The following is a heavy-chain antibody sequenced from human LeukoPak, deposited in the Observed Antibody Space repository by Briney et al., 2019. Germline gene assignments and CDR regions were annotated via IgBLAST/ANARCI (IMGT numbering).Heavy chain of an antibody. J-gene: IGHJ4*02. CDR1: RFTFSNYA. D-gene: IGHD3-10*01. CDR3: AKALLLFSSDYFDY. CDR2: ISGSGGRT. V-gene: IGHV3-23*01. Sequence: GGSLRLSCAASRFTFSNYAMTWVRQAPGQGLEWVSAISGSGGRTYYADSLKGRFTISRDNAKNTLYLQMNSLIAEDTAVYYCAKALLLFSSDYFDYWGQGTLVTVSS.